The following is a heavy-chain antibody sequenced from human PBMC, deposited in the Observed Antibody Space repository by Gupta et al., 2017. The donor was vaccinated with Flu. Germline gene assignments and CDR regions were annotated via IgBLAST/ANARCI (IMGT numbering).Heavy chain of an antibody. CDR3: ARYTYSYGLDV. V-gene: IGHV3-7*01. CDR1: YTFSKDW. Sequence: YTFSKDWMSWVRLPPGKGPEWVANINRDGSATYYLDSVKGRFTISRDNAKNSLFLQMSSLRAEDTALYYCARYTYSYGLDVWGQGTTVTVFS. J-gene: IGHJ6*02. CDR2: INRDGSAT.